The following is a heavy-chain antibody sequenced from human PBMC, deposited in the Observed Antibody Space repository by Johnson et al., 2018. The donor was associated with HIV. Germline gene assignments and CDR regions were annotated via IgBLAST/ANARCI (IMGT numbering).Heavy chain of an antibody. J-gene: IGHJ3*02. CDR3: ARAPYNWNAGLFGAFDM. D-gene: IGHD1-20*01. CDR2: ISGSGFVT. CDR1: NFTFKDYY. V-gene: IGHV3-11*04. Sequence: QVQLVESGGDLIKPGGSLRLSCAASNFTFKDYYMNWIRQAPGKGLEWISYISGSGFVTFYADSVKARFTISRDNAKKSLYLQMSSLKAEDTAVYYCARAPYNWNAGLFGAFDMWGRGTKVTVSS.